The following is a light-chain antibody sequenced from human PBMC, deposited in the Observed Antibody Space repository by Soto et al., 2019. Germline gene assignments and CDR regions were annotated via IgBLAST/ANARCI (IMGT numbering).Light chain of an antibody. CDR3: QQRSHWPT. Sequence: EIVLTQSPATLSLSPGERATLSCRASQSVSSHLAWYQQKPGQSPRLLIYDASNRATGTPARFSGSGSGTDFTLTISSLEPEDFAFYFCQQRSHWPTFGQGTKVDIK. CDR2: DAS. CDR1: QSVSSH. V-gene: IGKV3-11*01. J-gene: IGKJ1*01.